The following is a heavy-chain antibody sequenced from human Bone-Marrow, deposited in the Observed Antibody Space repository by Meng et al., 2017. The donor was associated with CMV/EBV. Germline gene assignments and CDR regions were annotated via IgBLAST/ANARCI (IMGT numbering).Heavy chain of an antibody. CDR2: INPNGGAT. CDR1: GYTFTGYY. V-gene: IGHV1-2*02. D-gene: IGHD6-19*01. CDR3: ARDIYNSGWLLAF. Sequence: ASVMASCKASGYTFTGYYMHWVRQDPGQGLEYIGWINPNGGATGYTQKFQGRVTMTRDTSISTAYMELSRLTSDDTAKYYCARDIYNSGWLLAFWGQGTLVTVSS. J-gene: IGHJ1*01.